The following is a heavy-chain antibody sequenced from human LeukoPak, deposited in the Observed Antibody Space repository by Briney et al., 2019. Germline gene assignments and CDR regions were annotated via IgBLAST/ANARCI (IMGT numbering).Heavy chain of an antibody. CDR3: ARVARRRGYSYGYDY. CDR2: IYYSGST. Sequence: KPSETLSLTCTVSGGSISSYYWSWIRQPPGKGLEWIGYIYYSGSTNYNPSLKSRVTISVDTSKNQFSLKLSSVTAADTAVYYCARVARRRGYSYGYDYWGQGTLVTVSS. J-gene: IGHJ4*02. D-gene: IGHD5-18*01. CDR1: GGSISSYY. V-gene: IGHV4-59*01.